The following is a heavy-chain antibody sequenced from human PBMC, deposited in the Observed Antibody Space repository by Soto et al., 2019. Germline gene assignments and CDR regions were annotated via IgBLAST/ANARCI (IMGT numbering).Heavy chain of an antibody. V-gene: IGHV1-18*01. Sequence: QVQLVQSGAEVKKPGASVKVSCKAPGYTFTSYGIRWVRQAPGQGLEWMGWISAYNGNTNYAQKLQGRVTMTTDTSTSTAYMELRSLRSDDTAVYYCASFSIAAADPYGMDVWGQGTTVTVSS. CDR2: ISAYNGNT. D-gene: IGHD6-13*01. CDR3: ASFSIAAADPYGMDV. J-gene: IGHJ6*02. CDR1: GYTFTSYG.